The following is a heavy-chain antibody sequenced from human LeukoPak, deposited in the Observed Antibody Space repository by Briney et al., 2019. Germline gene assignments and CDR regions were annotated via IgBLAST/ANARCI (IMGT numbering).Heavy chain of an antibody. CDR1: GDSVTSAGSF. V-gene: IGHV4-61*08. Sequence: SETLSLTCSVSGDSVTSAGSFWGWTRQSPGKGLEWIGYIYYSGSTNYNPSLKSRVTMSVDTSQNQFSLKLNSVTAADTAVYYCARGSRTGTDYWGQGTLVTVSS. CDR3: ARGSRTGTDY. CDR2: IYYSGST. D-gene: IGHD3/OR15-3a*01. J-gene: IGHJ4*02.